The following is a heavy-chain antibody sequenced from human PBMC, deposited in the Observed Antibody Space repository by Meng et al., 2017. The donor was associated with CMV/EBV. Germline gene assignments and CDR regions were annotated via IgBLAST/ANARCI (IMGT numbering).Heavy chain of an antibody. CDR1: GYTFTSYY. J-gene: IGHJ6*02. V-gene: IGHV1-46*01. CDR3: ARDQSVRDFWSGYYNAEFYYYGMDV. CDR2: INPSGGST. Sequence: ASVKVSCKASGYTFTSYYMHWLRQAPGQGLEWMGIINPSGGSTSYAQKFQGRVTMTRDTSTSTVYMELSSLRSEDTAVYYCARDQSVRDFWSGYYNAEFYYYGMDVWGQGTTVTVSS. D-gene: IGHD3-3*01.